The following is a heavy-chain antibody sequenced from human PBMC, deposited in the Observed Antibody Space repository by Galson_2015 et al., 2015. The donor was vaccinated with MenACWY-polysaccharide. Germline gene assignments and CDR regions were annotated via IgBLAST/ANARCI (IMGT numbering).Heavy chain of an antibody. D-gene: IGHD6-19*01. Sequence: SLRLSCAASGFALNGYSVNWVRQAPGKGLEWVSSISGDSRYIYYGASVRGRFTTSRDNAENSLYLEMNSLRVEDTAVYYCASFGERWLGDFWGQGTQVTVSS. J-gene: IGHJ4*02. CDR1: GFALNGYS. CDR2: ISGDSRYI. V-gene: IGHV3-21*01. CDR3: ASFGERWLGDF.